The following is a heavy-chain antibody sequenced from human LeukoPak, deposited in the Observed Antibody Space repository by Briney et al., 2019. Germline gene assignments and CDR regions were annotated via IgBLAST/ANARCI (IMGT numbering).Heavy chain of an antibody. V-gene: IGHV1-18*01. CDR2: ITTYNSNT. CDR3: AKSRITMVRGVRHYYMDV. D-gene: IGHD3-10*01. CDR1: GYMFSSYG. Sequence: GASVKVSCKASGYMFSSYGISWVRQAPGQGLEWMGWITTYNSNTDYAQKFQGRVTMTTDTSTSTAYMGLRSLRSDDTAVYYCAKSRITMVRGVRHYYMDVWGKGTTVTISS. J-gene: IGHJ6*03.